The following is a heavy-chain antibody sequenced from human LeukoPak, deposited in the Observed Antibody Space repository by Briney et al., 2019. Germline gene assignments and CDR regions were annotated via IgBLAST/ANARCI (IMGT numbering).Heavy chain of an antibody. V-gene: IGHV4-59*13. Sequence: SETLSLTCTLSGGSICNLYWQWTRRPRGGGREWVGYISYHGNTNYSPALKSPLTMSVDTSKNQFSLRLTSVTAADTAVYYCARAGSNGWFGEDWGQGILVSVSS. CDR3: ARAGSNGWFGED. CDR1: GGSICNLY. CDR2: ISYHGNT. D-gene: IGHD3-10*01. J-gene: IGHJ4*02.